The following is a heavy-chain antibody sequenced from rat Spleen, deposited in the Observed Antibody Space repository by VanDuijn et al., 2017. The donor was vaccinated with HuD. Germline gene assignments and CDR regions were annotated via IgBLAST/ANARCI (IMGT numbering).Heavy chain of an antibody. V-gene: IGHV5-29*01. CDR2: ISYDGRRV. CDR1: GFTFSDYY. CDR3: TRGPPFDY. J-gene: IGHJ3*01. Sequence: EVQLVASDGGLVQPGRSLKLSCAASGFTFSDYYMAWVRQAPTKGLEWVATISYDGRRVYFRDSVKGRFTISRDNAKSTLYLQMNSLRSEDTATYYCTRGPPFDYWGQGTLVTVSS. D-gene: IGHD3-1*01.